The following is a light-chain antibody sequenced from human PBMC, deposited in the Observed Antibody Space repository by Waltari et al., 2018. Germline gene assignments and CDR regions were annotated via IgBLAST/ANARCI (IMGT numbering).Light chain of an antibody. J-gene: IGKJ1*01. Sequence: EIVLTQSPGTLSLSPGDRATPSSRASQSFSRTLAWYQQKPGQAPSLLIYGASIRATGIPDRFSGSGSGTDFSLTISRLEPEDFAVYYCQHYVTLPVTFGQGTKVEIK. CDR1: QSFSRT. CDR2: GAS. CDR3: QHYVTLPVT. V-gene: IGKV3-20*01.